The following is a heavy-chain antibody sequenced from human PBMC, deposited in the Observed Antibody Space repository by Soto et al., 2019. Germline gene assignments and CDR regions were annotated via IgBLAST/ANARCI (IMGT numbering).Heavy chain of an antibody. J-gene: IGHJ6*02. Sequence: ASVKVSCKASGYTFTSYYMHWVRQAPGQGLEWMGIINPSGGSTSYAQKFQGRVTMTRDTSPSTVYMELSSLRSEDTAVYYCARDHPVLMVYAIRDRYYYGMDVWGQGTTVTVSS. D-gene: IGHD2-8*01. CDR3: ARDHPVLMVYAIRDRYYYGMDV. CDR2: INPSGGST. CDR1: GYTFTSYY. V-gene: IGHV1-46*01.